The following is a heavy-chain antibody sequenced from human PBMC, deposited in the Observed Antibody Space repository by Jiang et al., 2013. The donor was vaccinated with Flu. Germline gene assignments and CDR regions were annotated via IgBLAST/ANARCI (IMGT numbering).Heavy chain of an antibody. J-gene: IGHJ6*02. CDR2: IYPGDSDT. V-gene: IGHV5-51*01. CDR1: GYSFTSYW. CDR3: ARRRYCSSTSCYHMGDYYYGMDV. Sequence: GAEVKKPGESLKISCKGSGYSFTSYWIGWVRQMPGKGLEWMGIIYPGDSDTRYSPSFQGQVTISADKSISTAYLQWSSLKASDTAMYYCARRRYCSSTSCYHMGDYYYGMDVWGQGTTVTVSS. D-gene: IGHD2-2*01.